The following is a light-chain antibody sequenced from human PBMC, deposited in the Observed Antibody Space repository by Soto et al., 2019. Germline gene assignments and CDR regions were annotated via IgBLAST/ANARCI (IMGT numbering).Light chain of an antibody. J-gene: IGLJ3*02. Sequence: QSVLTQPPSASGTPGQRVTISCSGSSSNVGKNAVNWYLQLPGTAPKPLMYSDNQRPSGVPDRLSGSRSGTSASLVISGLQSDDEADYYCAAWDDSLNGRVFGGGTKVTVL. V-gene: IGLV1-44*01. CDR3: AAWDDSLNGRV. CDR2: SDN. CDR1: SSNVGKNA.